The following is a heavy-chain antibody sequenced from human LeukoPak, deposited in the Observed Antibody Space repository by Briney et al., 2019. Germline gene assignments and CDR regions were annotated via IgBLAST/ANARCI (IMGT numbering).Heavy chain of an antibody. CDR3: VKDLASSGYPSECYFDY. CDR2: ISNSGGST. D-gene: IGHD3-22*01. V-gene: IGHV3-64D*06. CDR1: GFTFSSYG. J-gene: IGHJ4*02. Sequence: AGGSLRLSCSASGFTFSSYGMHWVRQAPGKGLEDVSAISNSGGSTYYADSVKGRFTISRDNAKNTLYLQMSSLRAEDTAVYYCVKDLASSGYPSECYFDYWGQGTLVTVSS.